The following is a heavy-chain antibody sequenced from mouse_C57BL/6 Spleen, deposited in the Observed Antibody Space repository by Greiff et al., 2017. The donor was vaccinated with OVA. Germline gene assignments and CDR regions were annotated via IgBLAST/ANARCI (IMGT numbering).Heavy chain of an antibody. CDR3: TDNYDVVEDYFDY. V-gene: IGHV6-3*01. CDR2: IRLKSDNYAT. J-gene: IGHJ2*01. Sequence: EVKVEESGGGLVQPGGSMKLSCVASGFTFSNYWMNWVRQSPEKGLEWVAQIRLKSDNYATHYAESVKGRFTISRDDSKSSVYLQMNNLRAEDTGIYYCTDNYDVVEDYFDYWGQGTTLTVSS. D-gene: IGHD2-12*01. CDR1: GFTFSNYW.